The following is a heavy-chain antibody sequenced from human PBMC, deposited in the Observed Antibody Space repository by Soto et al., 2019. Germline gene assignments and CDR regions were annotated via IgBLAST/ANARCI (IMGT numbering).Heavy chain of an antibody. CDR3: ARRPPEQRSFDY. J-gene: IGHJ4*02. D-gene: IGHD6-25*01. Sequence: GGSLRLSCAASGFTFSNFAMHWVRQAPGKGLEWVSGILGSGGSPDCADAVRGRFTISRDNSRNTLLLQMNGLRAEDTAIYYCARRPPEQRSFDYWGQGSQVTVSS. CDR2: ILGSGGSP. CDR1: GFTFSNFA. V-gene: IGHV3-23*01.